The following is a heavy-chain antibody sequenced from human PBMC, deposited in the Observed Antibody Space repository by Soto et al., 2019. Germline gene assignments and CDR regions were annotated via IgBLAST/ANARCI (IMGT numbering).Heavy chain of an antibody. CDR3: ATEGALGT. Sequence: GGSLRLSCAASGFTFRSYWMHWVRQAPGKGLVWVSRIKTDGSSTSYADPVKGRFTISRDNAENTLYLQMNSLKVEDTAVYYCATEGALGTWGQGTLVTVSS. CDR1: GFTFRSYW. D-gene: IGHD1-26*01. J-gene: IGHJ5*02. CDR2: IKTDGSST. V-gene: IGHV3-74*01.